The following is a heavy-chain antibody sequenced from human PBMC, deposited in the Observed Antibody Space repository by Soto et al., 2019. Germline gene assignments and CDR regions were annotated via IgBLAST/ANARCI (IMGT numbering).Heavy chain of an antibody. J-gene: IGHJ5*02. CDR3: ARHRARNWFDP. CDR2: IYYSGST. D-gene: IGHD6-6*01. CDR1: GGSISSSSYY. Sequence: QLQLQESGPGLVKPSETLSLTCIVSGGSISSSSYYWGWIRQPPGKGLEWIGSIYYSGSTYYNPSLRSRVTISVDTSKNQFSRKRSSVTAADTAVFYCARHRARNWFDPWGQGTLVTVSS. V-gene: IGHV4-39*01.